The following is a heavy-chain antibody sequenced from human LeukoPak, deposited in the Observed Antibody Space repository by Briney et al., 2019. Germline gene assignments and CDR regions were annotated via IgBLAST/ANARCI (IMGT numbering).Heavy chain of an antibody. V-gene: IGHV3-7*01. CDR2: IKQDGSEK. D-gene: IGHD2-2*02. CDR1: GFTFSSYW. J-gene: IGHJ1*01. CDR3: AREVYCSSTSCYTGYFQH. Sequence: GGSLRLSCAASGFTFSSYWMSWVRQAPGKGLEWVANIKQDGSEKYYVDSVKGRFTISRNNAKNSLYLQMNSLRAEDTAVYYCAREVYCSSTSCYTGYFQHWGQGTLVTVSS.